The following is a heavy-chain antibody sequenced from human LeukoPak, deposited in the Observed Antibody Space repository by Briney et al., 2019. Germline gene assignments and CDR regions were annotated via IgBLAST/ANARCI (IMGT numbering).Heavy chain of an antibody. V-gene: IGHV4-39*01. Sequence: SETLSLTCTVSGGSISSSSYYWGWIRQPPGKGLEWFGSIYYSGSTYYNPSLKSRVTISVDTSKNQFSLKLSSVTAADTAVYYCARTDYDILTGSGDAFDIWGQGTMVTVSS. CDR2: IYYSGST. CDR1: GGSISSSSYY. J-gene: IGHJ3*02. D-gene: IGHD3-9*01. CDR3: ARTDYDILTGSGDAFDI.